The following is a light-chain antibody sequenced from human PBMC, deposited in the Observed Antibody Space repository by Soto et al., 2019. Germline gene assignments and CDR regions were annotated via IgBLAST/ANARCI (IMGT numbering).Light chain of an antibody. V-gene: IGKV1-39*01. Sequence: DIQMTQSPSSLSASVGDRVTITCRASQGISTYLNWYQQKPGKAPKLLIYAAYSLQSGVASRFSRSESETDFTLTISSLQPEDFATYSFQQSYTTTCTFGQGTKVEIK. CDR1: QGISTY. CDR2: AAY. CDR3: QQSYTTTCT. J-gene: IGKJ1*01.